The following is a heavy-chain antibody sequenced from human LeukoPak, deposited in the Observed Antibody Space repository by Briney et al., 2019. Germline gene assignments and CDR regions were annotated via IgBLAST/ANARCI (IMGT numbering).Heavy chain of an antibody. CDR2: ISGSGGST. Sequence: GGSLRLSCAASGFTFSSYAMSWVRQAPGKGLEWVSAISGSGGSTYYADSVKGRFTISRDKSKNTLYLQMNSLRAEDTAVYYCAKDKSSSWYIYYAFDMWGQGTMVTVSS. V-gene: IGHV3-23*01. CDR1: GFTFSSYA. CDR3: AKDKSSSWYIYYAFDM. D-gene: IGHD6-13*01. J-gene: IGHJ3*02.